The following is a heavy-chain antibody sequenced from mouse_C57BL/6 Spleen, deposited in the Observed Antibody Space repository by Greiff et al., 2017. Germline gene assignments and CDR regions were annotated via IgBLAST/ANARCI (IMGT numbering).Heavy chain of an antibody. D-gene: IGHD3-2*02. V-gene: IGHV1-82*01. CDR2: IYPGDGDT. CDR1: GYAFSSSW. Sequence: VQLQESGPELVKPGASVKISCKASGYAFSSSWMNWVKQRPGKGLEWIGRIYPGDGDTNNNGKFKGKATLTADKSSSTAYMQLSSLTSEDSAVYFCARWTQATAMDYWGQGTSVTVSS. CDR3: ARWTQATAMDY. J-gene: IGHJ4*01.